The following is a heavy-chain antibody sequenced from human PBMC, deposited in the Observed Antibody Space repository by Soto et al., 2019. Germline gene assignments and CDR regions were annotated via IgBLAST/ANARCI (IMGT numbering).Heavy chain of an antibody. V-gene: IGHV3-74*01. CDR2: INSDGSST. CDR1: GFTFSSYW. D-gene: IGHD3-22*01. J-gene: IGHJ2*01. Sequence: EVQLVESGGGLVQPGGSLRLSCAASGFTFSSYWMHWVRQAPGKGLVWVSRINSDGSSTSYADSVKGRFTISRDNAKNTLYLQINSLRAEDTAVYYCAREPYYYDSSCYYSLWYFDLWGRGTLVTVSS. CDR3: AREPYYYDSSCYYSLWYFDL.